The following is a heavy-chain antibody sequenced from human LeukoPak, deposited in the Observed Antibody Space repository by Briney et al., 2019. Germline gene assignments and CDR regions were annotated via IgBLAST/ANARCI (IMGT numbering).Heavy chain of an antibody. CDR3: AHARYSNIFGNTFHI. J-gene: IGHJ3*02. Sequence: SGPTLAHPTRPLTLTCTFSGFSLSTSRVGGGWIRQPPGKALEWLALLYWDDDKRYIPSLKSRLTITKDTSKNQVVLTMNNMDPVDTATYYCAHARYSNIFGNTFHIEGRGTMATV. CDR1: GFSLSTSRVG. V-gene: IGHV2-5*02. CDR2: LYWDDDK. D-gene: IGHD3-3*01.